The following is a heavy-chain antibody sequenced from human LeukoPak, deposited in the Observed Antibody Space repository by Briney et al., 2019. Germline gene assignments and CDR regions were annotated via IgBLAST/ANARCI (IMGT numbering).Heavy chain of an antibody. CDR3: TRHGVRGNGVDY. Sequence: GGALRLSCAASGFTFSGSAMHWVRQASGKGLEWVGRIRSKANSYATAYAASVKGRFTISRDDSKNTAYLQMNSLKTEDTAVYYCTRHGVRGNGVDYWGQGTLVTVSS. V-gene: IGHV3-73*01. J-gene: IGHJ4*02. CDR1: GFTFSGSA. D-gene: IGHD2-8*01. CDR2: IRSKANSYAT.